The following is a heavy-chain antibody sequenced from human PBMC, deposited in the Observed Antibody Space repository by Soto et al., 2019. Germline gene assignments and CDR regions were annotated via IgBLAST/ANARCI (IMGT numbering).Heavy chain of an antibody. CDR3: ARDSGELLWFGELLTRENYFDY. V-gene: IGHV1-18*01. D-gene: IGHD3-10*01. Sequence: ASVKVSCKASGYTFTSYGISWVRQAPGQGLEGMGWISAYNGNTNYAQKLQGRVTMTTDTSTSTAYMELRSLRADDTAVYYCARDSGELLWFGELLTRENYFDYWGQGTLVTVSS. CDR1: GYTFTSYG. J-gene: IGHJ4*02. CDR2: ISAYNGNT.